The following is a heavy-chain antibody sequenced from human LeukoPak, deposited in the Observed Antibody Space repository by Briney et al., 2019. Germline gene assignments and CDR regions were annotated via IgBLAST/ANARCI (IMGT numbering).Heavy chain of an antibody. CDR1: GGSISSYY. CDR3: ARARPFSRGNDAFDI. Sequence: SETLSLTCTASGGSISSYYWSWIRQPAGKGLEWIARIYTSGSSNYNPSLKSRVTITVDTSKNQFSLKLSSVTAADTAVYYCARARPFSRGNDAFDIWGQGTMVTVSS. D-gene: IGHD3-16*01. J-gene: IGHJ3*02. V-gene: IGHV4-4*07. CDR2: IYTSGSS.